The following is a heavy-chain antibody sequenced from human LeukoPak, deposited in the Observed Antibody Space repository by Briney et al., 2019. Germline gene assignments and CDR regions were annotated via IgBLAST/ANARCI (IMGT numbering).Heavy chain of an antibody. Sequence: PGRSLRLSCATSGFTFSSYATHWVLQAPGKGLEWVAVISHDGSYRYYADSVKGRFTISRDNSKNTLYLQMNGLRAEDTAVYYCAKIHGFCSGGSCYPFYYFDYWGQGTLVTVSS. V-gene: IGHV3-30*18. CDR1: GFTFSSYA. CDR2: ISHDGSYR. CDR3: AKIHGFCSGGSCYPFYYFDY. D-gene: IGHD2-15*01. J-gene: IGHJ4*02.